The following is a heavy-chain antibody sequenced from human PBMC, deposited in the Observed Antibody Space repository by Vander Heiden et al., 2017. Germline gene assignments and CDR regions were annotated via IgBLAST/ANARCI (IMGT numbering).Heavy chain of an antibody. J-gene: IGHJ4*02. CDR2: IKQDGSEK. CDR1: GFTFSSHW. V-gene: IGHV3-7*01. D-gene: IGHD3-22*01. CDR3: ARDGYYYDSSGYFNFDY. Sequence: EVQLVESGGGVVQPGVSLRLPCAAAGFTFSSHWMSWVRQAPGKGLEWVANIKQDGSEKYYVDSVKGRFTISRDNAKNSLYLQMNSLRAEDTAVYYCARDGYYYDSSGYFNFDYWGQGTLVTVSS.